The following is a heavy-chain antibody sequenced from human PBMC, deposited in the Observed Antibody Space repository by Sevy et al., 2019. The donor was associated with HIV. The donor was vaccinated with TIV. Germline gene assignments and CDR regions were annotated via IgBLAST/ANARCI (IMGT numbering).Heavy chain of an antibody. CDR1: GFTFDDYA. D-gene: IGHD7-27*01. Sequence: GGSLRLSCAASGFTFDDYAMHWVRQAPGKGLEWVSGISWNSGSIGYADSVKGLFTISRDNAKNSLYLQMNSLGAEDTALYYCAKGHLVTGAGYFDYWGQGTLVTVSS. J-gene: IGHJ4*02. CDR2: ISWNSGSI. CDR3: AKGHLVTGAGYFDY. V-gene: IGHV3-9*01.